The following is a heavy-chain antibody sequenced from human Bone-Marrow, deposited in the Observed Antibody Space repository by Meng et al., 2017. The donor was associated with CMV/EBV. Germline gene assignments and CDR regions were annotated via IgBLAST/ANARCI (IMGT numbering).Heavy chain of an antibody. CDR3: ARDLGGGKGYSSSWHGGYFDY. J-gene: IGHJ4*02. V-gene: IGHV4-39*07. CDR1: GCSISSSSYY. CDR2: IYYSGST. Sequence: GSLRLSCTVSGCSISSSSYYWGWIRQPPGKGLEWIGSIYYSGSTYYNPSIKSRVTISVDTSKNQFSLKLSSVTAADTAVYYCARDLGGGKGYSSSWHGGYFDYWGQGTLVTVSS. D-gene: IGHD6-13*01.